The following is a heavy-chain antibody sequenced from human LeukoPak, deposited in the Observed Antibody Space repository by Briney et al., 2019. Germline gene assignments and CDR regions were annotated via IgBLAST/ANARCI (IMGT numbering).Heavy chain of an antibody. Sequence: PGGFLRLSCAASGFTFSSYAMSWVRQAPGKGLEWVSAISGSGGSTYYADSVKGRFTISRDNSKNTLYPQMNSLRAEDTAVYYCAKAARPHPRPYYFDYWGQGTLVTVSS. CDR1: GFTFSSYA. J-gene: IGHJ4*02. V-gene: IGHV3-23*01. CDR3: AKAARPHPRPYYFDY. D-gene: IGHD6-6*01. CDR2: ISGSGGST.